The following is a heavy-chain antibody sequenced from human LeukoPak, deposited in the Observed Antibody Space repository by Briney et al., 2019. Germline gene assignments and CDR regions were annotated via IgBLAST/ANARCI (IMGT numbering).Heavy chain of an antibody. V-gene: IGHV4-59*04. J-gene: IGHJ5*02. Sequence: SETLSLTCTVSGGSISSYYWSWIRQPPGKGLEWIGYIYYSGSTYYNPSLKSRVTISVDTSKNQFSLKLASVTAADTAVFYCARKPVVAATRKWFDPWGQGTLVTVSS. CDR2: IYYSGST. D-gene: IGHD2-15*01. CDR3: ARKPVVAATRKWFDP. CDR1: GGSISSYY.